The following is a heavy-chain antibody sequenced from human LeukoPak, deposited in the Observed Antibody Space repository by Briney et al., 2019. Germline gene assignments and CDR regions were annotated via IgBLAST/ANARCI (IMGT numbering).Heavy chain of an antibody. CDR1: GFTFSSFG. CDR3: AKASSGWYFDY. D-gene: IGHD6-19*01. Sequence: GGSLRLSCAASGFTFSSFGMHWVRQAPGKGLEWVAFIRYDGNNKYYADSVKGRFTISRDNSKNTLYLQMHSLRAEDTAVYYCAKASSGWYFDYWGQGTLVTVSS. J-gene: IGHJ4*02. V-gene: IGHV3-30*02. CDR2: IRYDGNNK.